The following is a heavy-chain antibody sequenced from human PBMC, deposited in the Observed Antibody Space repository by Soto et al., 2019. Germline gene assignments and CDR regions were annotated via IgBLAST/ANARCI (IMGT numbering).Heavy chain of an antibody. CDR2: IHHSGST. CDR1: GGSFSGYY. Sequence: PSETLSLTCAVYGGSFSGYYWSWIRQPPGKGLEWIGEIHHSGSTNYNPSLKSRVTMSVDTSKNQLSLKLSSVTAADTGVYYCARYSAASGTYYFDYWGQGTLVTVSS. V-gene: IGHV4-34*01. CDR3: ARYSAASGTYYFDY. D-gene: IGHD6-13*01. J-gene: IGHJ4*01.